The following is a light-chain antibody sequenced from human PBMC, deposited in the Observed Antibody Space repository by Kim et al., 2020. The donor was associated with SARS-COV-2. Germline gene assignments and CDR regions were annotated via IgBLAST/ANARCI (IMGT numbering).Light chain of an antibody. V-gene: IGKV3-20*01. Sequence: SPGERATLSCRASQSVSSSYLAWYQQKPGQAPRLLIYGASSRATGIPDRFSGSGSGTDFTLTISRLEPEDFAVYYCQQYGSSLGYTFGQGTKLEIK. CDR3: QQYGSSLGYT. CDR1: QSVSSSY. J-gene: IGKJ2*01. CDR2: GAS.